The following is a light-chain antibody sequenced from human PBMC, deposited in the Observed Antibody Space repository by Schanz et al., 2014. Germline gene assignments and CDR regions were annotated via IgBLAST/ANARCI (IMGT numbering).Light chain of an antibody. Sequence: EIVLTQSPDTLSLSPGERATLSCRASQSVADYLAWYQQKPGQAPRLLIYGTSSRATGIPDRFTGSASGTEFTLTISRLEPEDFAVYYCQQYETSPATFGQGTKVDIK. V-gene: IGKV3-20*01. CDR2: GTS. CDR3: QQYETSPAT. J-gene: IGKJ1*01. CDR1: QSVADY.